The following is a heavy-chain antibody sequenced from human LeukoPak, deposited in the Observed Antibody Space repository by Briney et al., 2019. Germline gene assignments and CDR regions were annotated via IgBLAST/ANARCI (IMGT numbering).Heavy chain of an antibody. CDR1: GFTFSNYW. J-gene: IGHJ4*02. CDR3: AREGVYSSSWLGFDY. Sequence: GGSLRLSCAASGFTFSNYWMSWVRQAPGKGLEWVANIKRDGSEKYYVDSVKGRFTISRDNAKNSLYLQMNSLRAEDTAVYYCAREGVYSSSWLGFDYWGQGTPVTVSS. CDR2: IKRDGSEK. V-gene: IGHV3-7*01. D-gene: IGHD6-13*01.